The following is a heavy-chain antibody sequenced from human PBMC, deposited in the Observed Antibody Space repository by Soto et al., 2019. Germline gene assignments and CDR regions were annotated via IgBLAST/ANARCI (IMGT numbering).Heavy chain of an antibody. CDR1: SWSFSNYQ. CDR3: ARHGSGTYYPIDY. Sequence: PSETLSLTCGVYSWSFSNYQWSWIRQSPGKGLEWIGEINHSGSTNYNPSLKSRVTISLDTSKSQFSLRLVSVTAADTAVYFCARHGSGTYYPIDYWGQGTLVTVSS. D-gene: IGHD3-10*01. CDR2: INHSGST. V-gene: IGHV4-34*01. J-gene: IGHJ4*02.